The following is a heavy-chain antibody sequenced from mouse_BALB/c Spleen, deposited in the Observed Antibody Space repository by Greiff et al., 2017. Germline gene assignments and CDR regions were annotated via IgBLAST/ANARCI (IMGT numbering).Heavy chain of an antibody. D-gene: IGHD1-1*01. Sequence: VQGVESGPGLVAPSQSLSITCTVSGFSLTSYGVHWVRQPPGKGLEWLGVIWAGGSTNYNSALMSRLSISKDNSKSQVFLKMNSLQTDDTAMYYCARGGDYGSSHYYAMDYWGQGTSVTVSS. V-gene: IGHV2-9*02. J-gene: IGHJ4*01. CDR3: ARGGDYGSSHYYAMDY. CDR2: IWAGGST. CDR1: GFSLTSYG.